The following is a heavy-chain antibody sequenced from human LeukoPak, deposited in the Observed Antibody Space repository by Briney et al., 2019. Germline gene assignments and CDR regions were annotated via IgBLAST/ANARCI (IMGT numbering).Heavy chain of an antibody. CDR1: GFTFSSYA. J-gene: IGHJ4*02. CDR3: ATPPKGSTNDY. Sequence: PGGSLRLSCAASGFTFSSYAMHWVGQAPGKGLEWVAVISYDGSNKYYADSVKGRFTISRDNSKNTLYLQMNSLRAEDTAVYYCATPPKGSTNDYWGQGTLVTVSS. V-gene: IGHV3-30-3*01. D-gene: IGHD2-2*01. CDR2: ISYDGSNK.